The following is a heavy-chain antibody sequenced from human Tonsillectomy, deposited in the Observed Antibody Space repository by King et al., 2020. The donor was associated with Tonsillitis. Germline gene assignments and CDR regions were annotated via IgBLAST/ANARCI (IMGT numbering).Heavy chain of an antibody. CDR3: AREDYCSSTSCYFSHDAFDI. V-gene: IGHV4-4*07. J-gene: IGHJ3*02. Sequence: VQLQESGPGLVKPSETLSLTCTVSGGSIRSYYWNWIRQPAGKGLEWIGRIYTSGTTIYNPSLKSRVTMSVDTSKNQFSLYLSSVTAADTAVYYCAREDYCSSTSCYFSHDAFDIWGQGTMVTVSS. CDR1: GGSIRSYY. CDR2: IYTSGTT. D-gene: IGHD2-2*01.